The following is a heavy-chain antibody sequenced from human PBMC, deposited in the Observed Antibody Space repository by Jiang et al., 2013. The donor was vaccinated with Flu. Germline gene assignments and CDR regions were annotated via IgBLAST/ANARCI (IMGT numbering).Heavy chain of an antibody. V-gene: IGHV6-1*01. CDR1: GDSVSSNSAA. CDR3: ARDGRKAAQDHYYYYYYMDV. CDR2: TYYRSKWYN. J-gene: IGHJ6*03. D-gene: IGHD6-13*01. Sequence: SQTLSLTCAISGDSVSSNSAAWNWIRQSPSRGLEWLGRTYYRSKWYNDYAVSVKSRITINPDTSKNQFSLQLNSVTPEDTAVYYCARDGRKAAQDHYYYYYYMDVWGKGTTVTVSS.